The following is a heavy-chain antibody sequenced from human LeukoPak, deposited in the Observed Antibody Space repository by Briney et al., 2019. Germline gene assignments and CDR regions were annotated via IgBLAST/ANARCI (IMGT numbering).Heavy chain of an antibody. D-gene: IGHD3-9*01. CDR2: INHSGST. V-gene: IGHV4-34*01. Sequence: PSETLSLTCAVYGGSFSGYYWNWIRQPPGKGLEWIGEINHSGSTNYNPSLKSRVTISVDTSKNQFSLKLSSVTAADTAVYYCVQSDDILTGYYYWGQGTLVTVSS. J-gene: IGHJ4*02. CDR1: GGSFSGYY. CDR3: VQSDDILTGYYY.